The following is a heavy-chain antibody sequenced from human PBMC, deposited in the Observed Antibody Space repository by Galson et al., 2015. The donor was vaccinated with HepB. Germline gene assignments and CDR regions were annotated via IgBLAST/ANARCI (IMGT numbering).Heavy chain of an antibody. Sequence: SVKVSCKASGGTFSSYAISWVRQAPGQGLEWMGGIIPIFGTANYAQKFQGRVTITADESTSTAYMELSSLRSEDTAVYYCALGDCSSTSCYAATFPDYYYGKDVWGQGTTVTVSS. J-gene: IGHJ6*02. CDR2: IIPIFGTA. D-gene: IGHD2-2*01. CDR3: ALGDCSSTSCYAATFPDYYYGKDV. CDR1: GGTFSSYA. V-gene: IGHV1-69*13.